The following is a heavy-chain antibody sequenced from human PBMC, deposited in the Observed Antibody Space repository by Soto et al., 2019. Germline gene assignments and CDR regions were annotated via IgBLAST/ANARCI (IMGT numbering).Heavy chain of an antibody. Sequence: SETLSLTCAVYGGSFSGYYWSWIRQPPGKGLEWIGYIYYSGSTNYNPSLKSRVTISVDTSKNQFSLKLSSVTAADTAVYYCARRDPTYYYDSSGYYDYWGQGTLVTVSS. CDR1: GGSFSGYY. CDR2: IYYSGST. CDR3: ARRDPTYYYDSSGYYDY. V-gene: IGHV4-59*08. J-gene: IGHJ4*02. D-gene: IGHD3-22*01.